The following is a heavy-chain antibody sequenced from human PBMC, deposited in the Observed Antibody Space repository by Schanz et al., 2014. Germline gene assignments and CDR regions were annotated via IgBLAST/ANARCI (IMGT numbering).Heavy chain of an antibody. D-gene: IGHD3-10*01. CDR2: ISGSGGST. Sequence: EVQLLESGGGLVQPGGSLRLSCAASGFTFSSYAMSWVRQAPGKGLEWVSAISGSGGSTYYADPVKGRFTISSDNSKTTLYLQMISLRAEDTAVYYCAKGRFGELGAFDIWGQGTMVTVSS. CDR3: AKGRFGELGAFDI. CDR1: GFTFSSYA. J-gene: IGHJ3*02. V-gene: IGHV3-23*01.